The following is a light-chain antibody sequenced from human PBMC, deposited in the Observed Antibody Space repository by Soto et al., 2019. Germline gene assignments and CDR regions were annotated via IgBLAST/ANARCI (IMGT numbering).Light chain of an antibody. V-gene: IGKV3-11*01. CDR3: QQQGT. CDR2: DAS. J-gene: IGKJ1*01. Sequence: EIVLTQSPATLSLSPGERATLSCRASQSVSSYLAWYQQKPGQAPRLLIYDASNRATGIPARFSGSGSGTDFTLTISSQEPEDFAVYYCQQQGTFGQGTKVEIK. CDR1: QSVSSY.